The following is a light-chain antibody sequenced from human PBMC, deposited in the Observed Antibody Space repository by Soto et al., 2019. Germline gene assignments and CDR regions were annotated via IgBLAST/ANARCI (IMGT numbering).Light chain of an antibody. CDR3: QQYYDIPFT. J-gene: IGKJ2*01. Sequence: DIVMTQSPDSLAVSLGERATINCKSSQNILYSANNENYLAWFQQKPGQPPKLLIYWASTRESGVPDRFSGSGSGTDFTLTISSLQAEDVAVYFCQQYYDIPFTFGQGTKLEIK. V-gene: IGKV4-1*01. CDR1: QNILYSANNENY. CDR2: WAS.